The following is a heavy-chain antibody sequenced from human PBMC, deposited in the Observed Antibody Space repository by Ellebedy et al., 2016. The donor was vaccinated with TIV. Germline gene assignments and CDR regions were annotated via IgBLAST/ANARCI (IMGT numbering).Heavy chain of an antibody. V-gene: IGHV3-33*01. CDR2: IWYDGSNG. Sequence: GESLKISCAASGFTFSTYGMHWVRQAPGKGLEWVAVIWYDGSNGYYADSVKGRFTISRDNSKNTLYLQMNSLRAEDTAVYYCARASTSGWYILHYWGQGTLVSVSS. J-gene: IGHJ4*02. CDR1: GFTFSTYG. D-gene: IGHD6-19*01. CDR3: ARASTSGWYILHY.